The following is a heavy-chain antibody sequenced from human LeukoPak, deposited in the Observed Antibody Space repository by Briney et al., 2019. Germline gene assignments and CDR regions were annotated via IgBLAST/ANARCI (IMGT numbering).Heavy chain of an antibody. CDR1: GGTFSSYA. V-gene: IGHV1-18*01. CDR3: ARDDVGYSWSDI. CDR2: ISAYNGNT. J-gene: IGHJ3*02. D-gene: IGHD1-1*01. Sequence: GASVKVSCKASGGTFSSYAISWVRQAPGQGLEWMGWISAYNGNTNYAQKLQGRVTMTTDTSTSTAYMELRSLRPDDTAVYYRARDDVGYSWSDIWGQGTMVTVSS.